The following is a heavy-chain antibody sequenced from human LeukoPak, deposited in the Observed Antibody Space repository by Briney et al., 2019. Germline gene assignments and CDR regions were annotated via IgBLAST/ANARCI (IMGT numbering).Heavy chain of an antibody. D-gene: IGHD3-9*01. J-gene: IGHJ4*02. CDR3: AKCPSGVLRYFAPIDY. CDR1: GFTFTNYG. CDR2: ISSDGSNK. Sequence: GGSLRLSCAASGFTFTNYGMHWVRQAPGKGLEWVAVISSDGSNKYYADSVKGRFTISRDNSKNTLYLQMNSLRAEDTAVYYCAKCPSGVLRYFAPIDYWGQGTLVTVSS. V-gene: IGHV3-30*18.